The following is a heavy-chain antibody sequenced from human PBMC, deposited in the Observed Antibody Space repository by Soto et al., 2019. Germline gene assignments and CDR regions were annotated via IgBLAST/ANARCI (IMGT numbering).Heavy chain of an antibody. J-gene: IGHJ5*02. Sequence: QVQLVQSGAEVKKPWASVKVSCKASGYTFTSYGISWVRQAPGQGLEWMGWISAYNGNTNYAQKLEGRVTMTTDTSTCTAYMELRGLRSDDTAVYYCAGDHRYYGSGSYYEAVGWFDPWGQGTLVTVSS. V-gene: IGHV1-18*01. CDR2: ISAYNGNT. CDR1: GYTFTSYG. CDR3: AGDHRYYGSGSYYEAVGWFDP. D-gene: IGHD3-10*01.